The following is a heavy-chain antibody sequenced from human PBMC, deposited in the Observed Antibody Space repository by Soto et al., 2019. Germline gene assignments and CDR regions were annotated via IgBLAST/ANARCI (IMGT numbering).Heavy chain of an antibody. CDR3: ARRKERSVTYYLDL. J-gene: IGHJ4*02. Sequence: ASVKVSCKASGFTFITYDFSWVRQAAGRGLEWMGWMNPNNGNAGFAQKFRGRINMTRNTSISTAYLELSSLRSDDSAVYFCARRKERSVTYYLDLWGEGTQVTVSP. V-gene: IGHV1-8*01. CDR2: MNPNNGNA. CDR1: GFTFITYD. D-gene: IGHD6-25*01.